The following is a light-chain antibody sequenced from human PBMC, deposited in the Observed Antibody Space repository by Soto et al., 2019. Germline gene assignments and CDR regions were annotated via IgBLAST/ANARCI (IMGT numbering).Light chain of an antibody. V-gene: IGKV3-20*01. CDR3: HQYGSSPRYT. Sequence: IVLTQSPGTLSLSPGERATLSCRASQSINNNYLAWYQQKPGQAPRLLIYGASSRATGIPDRFSGSGSGTDFPLSISRLEPEDFAVYYCHQYGSSPRYTFGQGTKLEIK. J-gene: IGKJ2*01. CDR1: QSINNNY. CDR2: GAS.